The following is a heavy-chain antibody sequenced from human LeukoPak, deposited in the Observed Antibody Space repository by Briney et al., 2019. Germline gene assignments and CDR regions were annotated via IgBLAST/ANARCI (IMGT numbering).Heavy chain of an antibody. Sequence: PSETLSLTCAVYGGSFSGYYWSWIRQPPGKGLEWIGDIYHSGSTYYNPSLKSRDTISVDRSKNQFSLKLSSVTAADTAVYYSAASSGSYLNWFDPWGQGTLVTVSS. CDR2: IYHSGST. CDR1: GGSFSGYY. J-gene: IGHJ5*02. V-gene: IGHV4-34*01. CDR3: AASSGSYLNWFDP. D-gene: IGHD3-10*01.